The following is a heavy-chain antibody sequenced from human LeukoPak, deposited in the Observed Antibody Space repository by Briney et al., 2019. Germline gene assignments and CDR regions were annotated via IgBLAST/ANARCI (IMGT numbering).Heavy chain of an antibody. CDR3: ARVVQKGHAFDI. CDR2: IYYSGST. V-gene: IGHV4-31*03. CDR1: GGSISSGGYY. Sequence: SETLSLTCTVSGGSISSGGYYWSWIRQHPGKGLEWIGYIYYSGSTYYNPSLKSRVTISVDTSKNQFSLKLSSVTAADTAAYYCARVVQKGHAFDIWGQGTMVTVSS. D-gene: IGHD2-8*01. J-gene: IGHJ3*02.